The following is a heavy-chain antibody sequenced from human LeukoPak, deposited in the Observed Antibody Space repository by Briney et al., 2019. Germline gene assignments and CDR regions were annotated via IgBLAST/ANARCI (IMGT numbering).Heavy chain of an antibody. V-gene: IGHV3-48*04. CDR3: ARKMTTVTTFDY. Sequence: GGSLRLSCAASGFTFSSYNMNWVRQAPGKGLEWVSYMSSDSSTIYYADSVRGRFTISRDNAKNSLFLQMISLRAEDTAVYYCARKMTTVTTFDYWGQGTLVTVSS. CDR1: GFTFSSYN. J-gene: IGHJ4*02. CDR2: MSSDSSTI. D-gene: IGHD4-17*01.